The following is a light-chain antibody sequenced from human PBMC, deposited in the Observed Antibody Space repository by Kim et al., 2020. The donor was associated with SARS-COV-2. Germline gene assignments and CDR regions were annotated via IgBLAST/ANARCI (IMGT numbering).Light chain of an antibody. Sequence: PSSISGRSSQSLLHSHGCNCLVWYLQKPGQSPQLLIYLGSNRASGVPDRFSGSGSGTDFTLKISRVEAEDVGVYYCMQALQTPLTFGGGTKVEIK. CDR2: LGS. CDR3: MQALQTPLT. CDR1: QSLLHSHGCNC. J-gene: IGKJ4*01. V-gene: IGKV2-28*01.